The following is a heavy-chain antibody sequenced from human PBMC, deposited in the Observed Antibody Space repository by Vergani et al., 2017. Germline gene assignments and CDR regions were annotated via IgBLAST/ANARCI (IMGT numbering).Heavy chain of an antibody. V-gene: IGHV4-59*01. CDR3: ARDRYDILGYYYYGMDV. Sequence: QVQLQESGPGLVKPSQTLSLTCTVSGGSISSYYWSWIRQPPGKGLEWIGYIYYSGSTNYNPSLKSRVTISVDTSKNQFSLKLSSVTAADTAVYYCARDRYDILGYYYYGMDVWGQGTTVTVSS. CDR1: GGSISSYY. CDR2: IYYSGST. J-gene: IGHJ6*02. D-gene: IGHD3-9*01.